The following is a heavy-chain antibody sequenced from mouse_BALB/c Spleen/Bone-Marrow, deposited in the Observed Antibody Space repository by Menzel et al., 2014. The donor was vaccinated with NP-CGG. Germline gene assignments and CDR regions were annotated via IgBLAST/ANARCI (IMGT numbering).Heavy chain of an antibody. CDR1: ESSLTSYG. CDR2: IWAGGST. CDR3: ARGGSSRAWFAY. V-gene: IGHV2-9*02. J-gene: IGHJ3*01. Sequence: QVQLQQSGPGLVAPSQSLSITCTVSESSLTSYGVHWVRQLPGKGLEWLGVIWAGGSTNYNSALMSRLSISKDNSKSXVFLKMNSLQTDDTAMYYCARGGSSRAWFAYWGQGTLVTVSA. D-gene: IGHD1-1*01.